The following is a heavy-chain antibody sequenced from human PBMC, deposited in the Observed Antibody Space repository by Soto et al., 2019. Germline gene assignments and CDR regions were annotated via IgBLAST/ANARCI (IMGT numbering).Heavy chain of an antibody. J-gene: IGHJ6*02. CDR1: GGAISSGDYY. CDR2: IYSSGNT. CDR3: ESTWLYGMDV. Sequence: SETLHLTCSVSGGAISSGDYYWSVIRQPPGKGLEWIGAIYSSGNTYCNPTLKVRFIISIGTSKTKLSLKVGSVTAADTAVYYCESTWLYGMDVWGPGTTVTVSS. D-gene: IGHD5-12*01. V-gene: IGHV4-30-4*08.